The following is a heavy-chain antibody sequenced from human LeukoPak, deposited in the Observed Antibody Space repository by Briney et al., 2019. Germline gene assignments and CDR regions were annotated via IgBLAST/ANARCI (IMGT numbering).Heavy chain of an antibody. CDR1: GYTFTSYY. J-gene: IGHJ2*01. CDR3: AREPDYGGNFIAFDL. Sequence: ASVKVSCKASGYTFTSYYMQWVRKAPGQGLEWMGIINPSGGSTSYAQKFQGRVTMTRDTSTSTVYMELSSLRSEDTAVYYCAREPDYGGNFIAFDLWGRGTLVTVSS. D-gene: IGHD4-23*01. V-gene: IGHV1-46*03. CDR2: INPSGGST.